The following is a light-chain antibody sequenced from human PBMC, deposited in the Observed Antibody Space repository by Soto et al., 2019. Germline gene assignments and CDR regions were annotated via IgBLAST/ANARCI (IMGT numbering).Light chain of an antibody. CDR2: EVT. V-gene: IGLV2-14*01. CDR1: SSDLGGYNF. CDR3: SSYTNTNTWV. J-gene: IGLJ3*02. Sequence: QSALTQPASVSDSPGQSITISCTGTSSDLGGYNFVSRYQQNPGDAHKLSSDEVTNRPKGVSNRFSGSKSGNTASLTISGLQAEDEADYYCSSYTNTNTWVFGGGTKLTVL.